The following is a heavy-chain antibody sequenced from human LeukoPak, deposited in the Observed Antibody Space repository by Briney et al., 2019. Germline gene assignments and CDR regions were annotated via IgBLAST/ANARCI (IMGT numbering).Heavy chain of an antibody. J-gene: IGHJ3*02. Sequence: SETLSLTCTVSGGSISSYYWSWIRQPPGKGLEWIGYIYYSGSTNYNPSLKSRVTISVDTSKNQFSLKLSSVTAADTAVYYCARDGRPGGLHLDAFDIWGQGTMVTVSS. CDR2: IYYSGST. CDR1: GGSISSYY. D-gene: IGHD2-8*02. CDR3: ARDGRPGGLHLDAFDI. V-gene: IGHV4-59*01.